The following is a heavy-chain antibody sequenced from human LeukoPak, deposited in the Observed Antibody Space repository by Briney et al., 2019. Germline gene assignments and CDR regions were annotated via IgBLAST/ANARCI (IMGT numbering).Heavy chain of an antibody. Sequence: PSETLSLTCIVSGVSISSSNYYWGWIRQPPGKGLEWIGNIYHSGGASYNPSLKSRVTISVDTSNNQFPLKVSSVTAADTAVYYCARSPVWGSYRPPYNWFDPWGQGTLVTVSS. J-gene: IGHJ5*02. D-gene: IGHD3-16*02. V-gene: IGHV4-39*06. CDR2: IYHSGGA. CDR1: GVSISSSNYY. CDR3: ARSPVWGSYRPPYNWFDP.